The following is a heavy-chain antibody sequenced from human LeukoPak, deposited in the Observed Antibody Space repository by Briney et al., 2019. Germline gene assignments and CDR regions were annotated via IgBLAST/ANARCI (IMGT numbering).Heavy chain of an antibody. V-gene: IGHV1-2*04. CDR2: INPNSGGT. CDR1: GYTFTGYY. CDR3: ARDEALAAAGIDY. J-gene: IGHJ4*02. Sequence: GASVKVSCKASGYTFTGYYMHWVRQAPGQGLEWMGWINPNSGGTNYAQKFQGWVAMTRDTSISTAYMELRSLRSDDTAVYYCARDEALAAAGIDYWGQGTLVTVSS. D-gene: IGHD6-13*01.